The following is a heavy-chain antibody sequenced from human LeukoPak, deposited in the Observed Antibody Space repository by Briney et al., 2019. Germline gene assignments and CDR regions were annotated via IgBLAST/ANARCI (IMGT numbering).Heavy chain of an antibody. D-gene: IGHD3-3*01. Sequence: SETLSLTCTVSGGSISSYYWSWIRQPPGKGLEWIGYIYYSGSTNYNPSLKSRVTISVDTSKNQFSLKLSSVTAADTAVYYCAASDFGVVLDYWGQGILVTVSS. V-gene: IGHV4-59*01. J-gene: IGHJ4*02. CDR2: IYYSGST. CDR1: GGSISSYY. CDR3: AASDFGVVLDY.